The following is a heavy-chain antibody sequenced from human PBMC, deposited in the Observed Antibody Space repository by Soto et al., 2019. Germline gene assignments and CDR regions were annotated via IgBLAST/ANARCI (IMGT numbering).Heavy chain of an antibody. Sequence: ASVKVSCKVSGYTLTELSMHWVRQAPGKGLEWMGGFDPEDGETIYAQRFQGRVTMTEDTSTDTAYMELSSLRSEDTAVYYCATTKREKQWLVKYYYGMDVWGQGTTVTVSS. CDR3: ATTKREKQWLVKYYYGMDV. V-gene: IGHV1-24*01. D-gene: IGHD6-19*01. J-gene: IGHJ6*02. CDR1: GYTLTELS. CDR2: FDPEDGET.